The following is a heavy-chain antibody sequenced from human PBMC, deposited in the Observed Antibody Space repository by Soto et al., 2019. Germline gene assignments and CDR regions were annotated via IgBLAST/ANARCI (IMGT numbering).Heavy chain of an antibody. V-gene: IGHV4-59*01. Sequence: QVQLQESGPGLVKPSETLSLTCTVSGGSIDAYFWTWIRQPPGKGLEWIGFIYYSGSTNYNPSLKSRVSISLQTSKNQFSLKLSSVTAADTAMYYCARGVDRQWADYWGQGTLVTVSS. J-gene: IGHJ4*02. CDR3: ARGVDRQWADY. CDR2: IYYSGST. CDR1: GGSIDAYF. D-gene: IGHD6-19*01.